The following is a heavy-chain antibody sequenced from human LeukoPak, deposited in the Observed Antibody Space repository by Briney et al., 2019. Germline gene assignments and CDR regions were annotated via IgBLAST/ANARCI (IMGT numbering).Heavy chain of an antibody. Sequence: PGGSLRLSCAASGFTFSSYSMNWIRQAPGKGLEWVSYISSSSSTIYYADSVKGRFTISRDNAKNSLYLQMNSLRAEDTAVYYCARDDGLRYFDWLLDWGQGTLVTVSS. CDR2: ISSSSSTI. V-gene: IGHV3-48*01. D-gene: IGHD3-9*01. J-gene: IGHJ4*02. CDR1: GFTFSSYS. CDR3: ARDDGLRYFDWLLD.